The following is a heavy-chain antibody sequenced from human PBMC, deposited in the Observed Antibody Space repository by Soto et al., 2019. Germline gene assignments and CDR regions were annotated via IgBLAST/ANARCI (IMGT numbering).Heavy chain of an antibody. CDR2: IIPIFGTA. CDR3: ARVRDYYGSGSYYHIDY. CDR1: GGTFSSYA. V-gene: IGHV1-69*13. D-gene: IGHD3-10*01. Sequence: SVKVSCKASGGTFSSYAISWVRQAPGQGLEWMGGIIPIFGTANYAQKFQGRVTITADESTSTAYMELSSLRSEDTAVYYCARVRDYYGSGSYYHIDYWGQETLVTVSS. J-gene: IGHJ4*02.